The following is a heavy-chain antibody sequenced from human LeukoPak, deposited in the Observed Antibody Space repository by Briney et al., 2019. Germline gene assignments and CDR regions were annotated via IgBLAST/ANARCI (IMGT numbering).Heavy chain of an antibody. CDR1: GFTFSSYA. CDR3: ANSLWFGESYV. Sequence: GGSLRLSCAASGFTFSSYAMSWVRQAPGKGLEWVSAISGSGGSTYYADSVKGRFTISRDNSKNTLYLQINSLRAEDTAVYYCANSLWFGESYVWGQGTLVTVSS. D-gene: IGHD3-10*01. CDR2: ISGSGGST. V-gene: IGHV3-23*01. J-gene: IGHJ4*02.